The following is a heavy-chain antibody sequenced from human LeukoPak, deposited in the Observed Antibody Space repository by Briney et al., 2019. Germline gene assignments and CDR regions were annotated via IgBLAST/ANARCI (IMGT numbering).Heavy chain of an antibody. D-gene: IGHD2-15*01. CDR2: IYYSGST. CDR3: ARRFISVVVAPHWFDP. Sequence: SETLSLTCTVSGGSISSSSYYWGWIRQPPGKGLELIGKIYYSGSTYYNPSLKSRVTISVDTSKNQFSLKLSSVTAADTAVYYCARRFISVVVAPHWFDPWGQGTLVTVSS. V-gene: IGHV4-39*01. CDR1: GGSISSSSYY. J-gene: IGHJ5*02.